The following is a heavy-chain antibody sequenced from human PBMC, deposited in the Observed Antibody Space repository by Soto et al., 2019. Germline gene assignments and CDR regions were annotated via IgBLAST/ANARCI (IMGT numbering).Heavy chain of an antibody. D-gene: IGHD3-22*01. CDR3: ARDMIARQLYYYYGLDV. Sequence: ASVKVSCKASGYTFTSYGISWVRQAPGQGFEWMGWISAYNGNTNYAQKLQGRVTMTTDTSTSTAYMELRSLRSDDTAVYYCARDMIARQLYYYYGLDVWAQGTTVTVS. V-gene: IGHV1-18*04. CDR2: ISAYNGNT. CDR1: GYTFTSYG. J-gene: IGHJ6*02.